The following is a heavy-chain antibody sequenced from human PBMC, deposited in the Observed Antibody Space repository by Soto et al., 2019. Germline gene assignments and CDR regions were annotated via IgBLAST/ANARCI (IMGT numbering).Heavy chain of an antibody. V-gene: IGHV1-2*04. J-gene: IGHJ6*03. CDR1: GDSFNDYY. D-gene: IGHD5-12*01. Sequence: QVQLVQSGAEVRKPGASVTVSCRSSGDSFNDYYIHWVRQAPGQGFEWMGWINPNGGVTKYAQKFQGWVSLTRETSIRTGYMQLSRLRSDDTAVYSCARESGGATATLDFYYFYMDVWGTGTTVTVSS. CDR3: ARESGGATATLDFYYFYMDV. CDR2: INPNGGVT.